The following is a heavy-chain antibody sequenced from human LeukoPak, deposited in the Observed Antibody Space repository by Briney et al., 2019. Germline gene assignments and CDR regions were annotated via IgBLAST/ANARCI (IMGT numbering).Heavy chain of an antibody. CDR2: INWSGGST. D-gene: IGHD3-10*01. Sequence: GGYLRLSCAASGFTFDDNGMSWVRQAPGKGLEWVSGINWSGGSTGYADSVKGRFTISRDNAKNSLYLQMNSLRAEATAFHCARRRRGGSGSYEGYYFDYWGQGTLVTVSS. J-gene: IGHJ4*02. CDR3: ARRRRGGSGSYEGYYFDY. V-gene: IGHV3-20*01. CDR1: GFTFDDNG.